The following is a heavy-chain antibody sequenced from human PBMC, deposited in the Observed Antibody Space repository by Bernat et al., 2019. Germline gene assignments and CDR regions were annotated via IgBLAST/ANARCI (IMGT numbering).Heavy chain of an antibody. D-gene: IGHD3-10*01. CDR3: ARDRRYYGSGSYYTSYFDY. CDR1: GGSFSGYY. Sequence: QVQLQQWGAGLLKPSETLSLTCAVYGGSFSGYYWSWIRQPPGKGLEWIGEINHSGSTNYNPSLKSRVTISVDTSKNQFSLKLSSVTAADTAVYYCARDRRYYGSGSYYTSYFDYWGQGTLVTVSS. J-gene: IGHJ4*02. CDR2: INHSGST. V-gene: IGHV4-34*01.